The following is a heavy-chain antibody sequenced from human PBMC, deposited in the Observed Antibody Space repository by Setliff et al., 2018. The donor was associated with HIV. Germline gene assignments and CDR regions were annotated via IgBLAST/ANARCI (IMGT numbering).Heavy chain of an antibody. CDR3: ARGPTRSGAVYDSDGYYLRFFDY. J-gene: IGHJ4*02. Sequence: ASVKVSCKASGYTFTSYYVHWVRQAPGQGLEWMGIIDPISGNTNYAQNFQGRVTMTRDTSTSIVYMELSSLRSEDTAVYYCARGPTRSGAVYDSDGYYLRFFDYWGQGALVTVSS. D-gene: IGHD3-22*01. V-gene: IGHV1-46*03. CDR2: IDPISGNT. CDR1: GYTFTSYY.